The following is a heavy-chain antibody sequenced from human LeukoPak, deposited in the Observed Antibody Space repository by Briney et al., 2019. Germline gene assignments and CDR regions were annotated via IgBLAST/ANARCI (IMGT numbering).Heavy chain of an antibody. J-gene: IGHJ2*01. CDR2: IYSGDNT. CDR3: ARGSDGYIRYWYFDL. CDR1: GITVDSNY. Sequence: GGSLRLSCAASGITVDSNYMSWVRQAPGKGLEWVSAIYSGDNTYYADSVKGRFTISRDNSKNTLYLQMNSLRAEDTAVYYCARGSDGYIRYWYFDLWGRGTQVIVSS. D-gene: IGHD5-24*01. V-gene: IGHV3-66*01.